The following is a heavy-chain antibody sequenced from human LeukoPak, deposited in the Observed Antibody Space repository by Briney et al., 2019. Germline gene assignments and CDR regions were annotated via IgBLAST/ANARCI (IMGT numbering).Heavy chain of an antibody. CDR2: IYYSGST. Sequence: SETLSLTCTVSGGSISSYYWSWIWQPPGKGLEWIGYIYYSGSTNYNPSLKSRVTISVDTSKNQFSLKLSSVTAADTAVYYCARGLAVAGTVWFDPWGQGTLVTVSS. CDR3: ARGLAVAGTVWFDP. J-gene: IGHJ5*02. CDR1: GGSISSYY. D-gene: IGHD6-19*01. V-gene: IGHV4-59*01.